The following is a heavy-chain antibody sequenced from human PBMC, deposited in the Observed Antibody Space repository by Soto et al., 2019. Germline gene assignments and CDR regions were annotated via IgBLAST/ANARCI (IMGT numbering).Heavy chain of an antibody. CDR3: ARRQLSIAAPGHFDY. CDR1: GGSISSYY. J-gene: IGHJ4*02. D-gene: IGHD6-13*01. CDR2: IYYSGST. Sequence: SETLSLTCTVSGGSISSYYWSWIRQPPGKGLEWIGYIYYSGSTNYNPSLKSRVTISVDTSKNQFSLKLSSVTAADTAVYYCARRQLSIAAPGHFDYLGQGTLVTVS. V-gene: IGHV4-59*08.